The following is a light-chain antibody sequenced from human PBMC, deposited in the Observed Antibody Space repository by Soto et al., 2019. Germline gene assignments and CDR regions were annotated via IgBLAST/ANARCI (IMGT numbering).Light chain of an antibody. CDR2: GAS. Sequence: EIVLTQSPGTLSLSPGERATLSCRASQSLSSSHLAWYQQKPGQTPRLLIYGASTRAAGIPDRFSGSGSGTDFTLTISRLEPEDFAVYYCQQYDNSLYTFGQGTKLEIK. CDR1: QSLSSSH. CDR3: QQYDNSLYT. J-gene: IGKJ2*01. V-gene: IGKV3-20*01.